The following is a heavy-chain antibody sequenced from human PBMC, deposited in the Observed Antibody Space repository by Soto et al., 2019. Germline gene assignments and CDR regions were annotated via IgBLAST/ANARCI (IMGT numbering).Heavy chain of an antibody. CDR2: ISAYNGNT. Sequence: ASVKVSCKASGYTFTSYGISWVRQAPGQGLEWMGWISAYNGNTNYAQKLQGRVTMTTDTSTSTAYMELRSLRSDDTAVYYCARGLSGYFTNGVCSEEYYYYYYGMDVWGQGSTVTVSS. D-gene: IGHD2-8*01. CDR1: GYTFTSYG. J-gene: IGHJ6*02. V-gene: IGHV1-18*01. CDR3: ARGLSGYFTNGVCSEEYYYYYYGMDV.